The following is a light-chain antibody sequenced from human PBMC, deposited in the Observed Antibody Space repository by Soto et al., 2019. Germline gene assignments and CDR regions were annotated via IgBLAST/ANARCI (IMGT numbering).Light chain of an antibody. CDR2: GAS. CDR1: QGLTSNF. V-gene: IGKV3-20*01. CDR3: QQYVTAPRT. Sequence: ETVLTQSPGTLSLSPGERATLSCRASQGLTSNFLAWYQQKPGQAPSLLIYGASNRATGVPDRFSGGGSGTDFTLTISRLEPEDFAVYFCQQYVTAPRTFGQGPKLDIK. J-gene: IGKJ1*01.